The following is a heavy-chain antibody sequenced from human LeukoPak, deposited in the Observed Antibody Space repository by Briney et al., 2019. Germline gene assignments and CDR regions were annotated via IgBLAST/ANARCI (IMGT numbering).Heavy chain of an antibody. Sequence: GGSLRLSCAASGFTFSNAWMSWVRQAPGKGLEWVGRIKSKTDGGITEYAAPVKGRFTISRDDSKNTLYLQMNSLKTEDTAIYYCTTYSSSYYSFDYWGQGTLVTVSS. CDR1: GFTFSNAW. CDR3: TTYSSSYYSFDY. V-gene: IGHV3-15*01. CDR2: IKSKTDGGIT. J-gene: IGHJ4*02. D-gene: IGHD6-13*01.